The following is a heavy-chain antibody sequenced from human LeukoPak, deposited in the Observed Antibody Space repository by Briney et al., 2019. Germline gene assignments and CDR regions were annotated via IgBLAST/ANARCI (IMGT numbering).Heavy chain of an antibody. V-gene: IGHV5-51*01. D-gene: IGHD3-16*01. CDR3: AGGHFEGTAFDY. J-gene: IGHJ4*02. CDR1: GYRFSSYW. CDR2: IYPGDSDT. Sequence: GESLKISCKGSGYRFSSYWIGWVRQMPGKGLEWMGIIYPGDSDTRYSPSFQGHVTMSVDMSISTAYLQWSSLKASDTATYYCAGGHFEGTAFDYWGRGTLVTVSS.